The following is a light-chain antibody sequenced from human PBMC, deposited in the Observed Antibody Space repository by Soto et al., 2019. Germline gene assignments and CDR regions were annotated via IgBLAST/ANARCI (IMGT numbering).Light chain of an antibody. CDR3: SSYAGNDNCV. J-gene: IGLJ1*01. CDR2: DIS. Sequence: QSVLTQPPSASGSPGRSVTISCTGTSSDIGGSNHVSWYQQHPGKAPKLIIYDISERPSGVPYRFSGSKSGNTASLTVSGPQAEDEADYYCSSYAGNDNCVFGTGTKVTVL. CDR1: SSDIGGSNH. V-gene: IGLV2-8*01.